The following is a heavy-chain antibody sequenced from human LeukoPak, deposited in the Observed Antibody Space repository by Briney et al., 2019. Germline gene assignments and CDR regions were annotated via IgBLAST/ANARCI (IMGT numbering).Heavy chain of an antibody. D-gene: IGHD2-15*01. CDR2: INPNSGGT. CDR3: ARVGYCSGGSCYGNWFDP. J-gene: IGHJ5*02. Sequence: ASVKVSCKASGYTFTGYYMHWVRQAPGQGLEWMGWINPNSGGTNYAQKFQGRVTMTRDTSISTAYMELSRLRSDDTAVYYCARVGYCSGGSCYGNWFDPWGQGTLVTVSS. V-gene: IGHV1-2*02. CDR1: GYTFTGYY.